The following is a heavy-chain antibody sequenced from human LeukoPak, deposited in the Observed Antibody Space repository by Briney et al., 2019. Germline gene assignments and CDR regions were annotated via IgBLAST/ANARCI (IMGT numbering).Heavy chain of an antibody. J-gene: IGHJ4*02. D-gene: IGHD3-9*01. CDR1: GYTFTGYY. CDR2: INPNSGGT. V-gene: IGHV1-2*02. Sequence: SVKVSCKASGYTFTGYYMHWVRPAPGQGLEWMGWINPNSGGTNYAQKFQGRVTMTRDKSISTAYMELSRLRSDDTAVYYCAREDRLRYFIDYWGQGTLVTVSS. CDR3: AREDRLRYFIDY.